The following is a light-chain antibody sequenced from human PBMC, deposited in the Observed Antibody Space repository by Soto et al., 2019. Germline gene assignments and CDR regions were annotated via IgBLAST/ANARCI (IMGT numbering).Light chain of an antibody. Sequence: DLQMTQSPSSLSASVGDRVTITCRASQSIGTYLNWYQQKPGKAPNLLIYAASGLQSGVPSRFSGSGSGTDFTLTISSLQPEDFATYYCQQSYSGLMYTFGQGTKLEIK. CDR3: QQSYSGLMYT. CDR2: AAS. J-gene: IGKJ2*01. CDR1: QSIGTY. V-gene: IGKV1-39*01.